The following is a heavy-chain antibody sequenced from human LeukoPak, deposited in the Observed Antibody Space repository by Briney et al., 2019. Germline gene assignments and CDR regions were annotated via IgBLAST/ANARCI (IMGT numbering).Heavy chain of an antibody. CDR3: ARDGLWFGEYPLTLDY. Sequence: GGSLRLSCAASGFTFSSYSMNWVRQAPEKGLEWVSYISSSSSTIYYADSVKGRFTISRDNAKNSLYMQMNSLRAEDTAVYYCARDGLWFGEYPLTLDYWGQGTLVTVSS. CDR2: ISSSSSTI. J-gene: IGHJ4*02. CDR1: GFTFSSYS. V-gene: IGHV3-48*01. D-gene: IGHD3-10*01.